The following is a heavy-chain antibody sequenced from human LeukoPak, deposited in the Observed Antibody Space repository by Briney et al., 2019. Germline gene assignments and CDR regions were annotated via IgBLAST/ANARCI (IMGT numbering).Heavy chain of an antibody. J-gene: IGHJ5*02. D-gene: IGHD3-22*01. CDR2: IYYSGST. CDR1: GGSISSYY. V-gene: IGHV4-59*01. CDR3: ARSRGIEYYYDSSGYYYFWFDP. Sequence: SETLSLTCTVSGGSISSYYWSWIRQPPGKGLEWIGYIYYSGSTNYNPSLKSRVTISVDTSKNQFSLKLGSVTAADTAVYYCARSRGIEYYYDSSGYYYFWFDPWGQGTLVTVSS.